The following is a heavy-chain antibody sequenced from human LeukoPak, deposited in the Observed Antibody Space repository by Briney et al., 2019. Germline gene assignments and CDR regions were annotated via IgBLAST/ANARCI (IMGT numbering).Heavy chain of an antibody. V-gene: IGHV3-48*03. Sequence: GGSLRLSCAASGFTFSSYEMNWVRQAPGKGLEWVSYISSSGSTIYYADSVKGRFTISRDNAKNSLYLQVNSLRAEDTAVYYCARNYYDTSADFTFDPWGQGTLVTVSS. CDR2: ISSSGSTI. J-gene: IGHJ5*02. CDR3: ARNYYDTSADFTFDP. D-gene: IGHD3-22*01. CDR1: GFTFSSYE.